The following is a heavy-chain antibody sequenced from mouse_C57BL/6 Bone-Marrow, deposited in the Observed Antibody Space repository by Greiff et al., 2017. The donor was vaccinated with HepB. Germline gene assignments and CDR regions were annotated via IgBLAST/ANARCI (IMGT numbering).Heavy chain of an antibody. CDR1: GYTFTDHT. V-gene: IGHV1-78*01. CDR3: ATSYYDYAMDY. Sequence: VKLQQSDAELVKPGASVKISCKVSGYTFTDHTIHWMKQRPEQGLEWIGYIYPRDGSTKHNEKFKGKATLTADKSSSTAYMQLNSLTSDDSAVYFCATSYYDYAMDYWGQGTSVTVSS. J-gene: IGHJ4*01. D-gene: IGHD2-4*01. CDR2: IYPRDGST.